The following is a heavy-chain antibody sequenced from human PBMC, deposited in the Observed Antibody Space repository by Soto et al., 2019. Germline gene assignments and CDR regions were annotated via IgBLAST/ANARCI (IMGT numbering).Heavy chain of an antibody. D-gene: IGHD1-26*01. J-gene: IGHJ4*02. CDR1: GFIFSDHY. Sequence: EVQLVESGGGLVEPGGSLRLSCAASGFIFSDHYMDWVRQAPGKGREWIGRVRDKANGYTTEYAASVRGRFTVSRDDSNNSLDLQMNSLQIEDTAMYYCVRNLASGGTYYIDYWGQGTLVTVSS. V-gene: IGHV3-72*01. CDR2: VRDKANGYTT. CDR3: VRNLASGGTYYIDY.